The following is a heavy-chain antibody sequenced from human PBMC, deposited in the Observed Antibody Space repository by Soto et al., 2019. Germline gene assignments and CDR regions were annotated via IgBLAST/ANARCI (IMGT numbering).Heavy chain of an antibody. CDR3: ARDLWGYCGTDCYPLDV. Sequence: NPSETLSLTCTVSGGSISGYYWSWIRQPPGKGLEWIGYMYNTGSTVYNPSFKSRDTISVDTSKNQFSLKLNSVTAADTAVYYCARDLWGYCGTDCYPLDVWGQGTTVTVSS. V-gene: IGHV4-59*01. D-gene: IGHD2-21*02. CDR1: GGSISGYY. J-gene: IGHJ6*02. CDR2: MYNTGST.